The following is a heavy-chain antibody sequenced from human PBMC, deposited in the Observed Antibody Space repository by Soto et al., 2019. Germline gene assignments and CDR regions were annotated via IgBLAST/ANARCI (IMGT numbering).Heavy chain of an antibody. CDR1: GFTFSSYA. V-gene: IGHV3-23*01. D-gene: IGHD6-13*01. CDR2: ISGSGGST. CDR3: ASRRRLSSSHFDY. J-gene: IGHJ4*02. Sequence: EVQLLESGGGLVQPGGSLRLSCAASGFTFSSYAMSWVRQAPGKALEWVSAISGSGGSTYYADSVKGRFTISRDNSKNTLYLQMNSLRAEDTAVYYCASRRRLSSSHFDYCGQGTLVTVSS.